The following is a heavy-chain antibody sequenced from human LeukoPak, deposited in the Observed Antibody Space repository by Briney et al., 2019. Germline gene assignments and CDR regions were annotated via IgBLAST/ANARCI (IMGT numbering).Heavy chain of an antibody. CDR2: ISGSGGST. D-gene: IGHD3-3*01. Sequence: GGSLRLSCAASGFTFSSYAMSWVRQAPGKGPEWVSAISGSGGSTYYADSVKGRFTISRDNSKNTLYLQMNSLRAEDTAVYYCAKDLSPGERSGYYLYYFDYWGQGTLVTVSS. J-gene: IGHJ4*02. V-gene: IGHV3-23*01. CDR3: AKDLSPGERSGYYLYYFDY. CDR1: GFTFSSYA.